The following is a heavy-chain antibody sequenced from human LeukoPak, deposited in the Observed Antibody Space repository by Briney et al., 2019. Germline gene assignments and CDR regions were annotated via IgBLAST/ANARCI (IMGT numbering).Heavy chain of an antibody. Sequence: PSQTLSLTCTVSGGSISSGGYYWSWIRQHPGKGLEWIGYIYHSGSTYYNPSLKSRVTISVDRSKNQFSLKLSSVTAADTAVYYCAREYGDYVFFDYWGQGTLVTVSS. J-gene: IGHJ4*02. V-gene: IGHV4-30-2*01. CDR2: IYHSGST. D-gene: IGHD4-17*01. CDR3: AREYGDYVFFDY. CDR1: GGSISSGGYY.